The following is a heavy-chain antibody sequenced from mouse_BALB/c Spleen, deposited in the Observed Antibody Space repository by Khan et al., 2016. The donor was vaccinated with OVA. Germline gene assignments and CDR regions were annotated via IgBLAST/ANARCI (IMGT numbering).Heavy chain of an antibody. CDR2: INPSTGYT. CDR3: ARRGLRWDFDY. D-gene: IGHD1-1*01. Sequence: QVQLQQSGAELAKPGASVKMSCKASGYTFINYWILWVKQRPGQGLEWIGYINPSTGYTEYNQNFKDKATLTADESSSTAHMQLSSLTSEDSAVYYCARRGLRWDFDYWGQGTTLTVSS. CDR1: GYTFINYW. V-gene: IGHV1-7*01. J-gene: IGHJ2*01.